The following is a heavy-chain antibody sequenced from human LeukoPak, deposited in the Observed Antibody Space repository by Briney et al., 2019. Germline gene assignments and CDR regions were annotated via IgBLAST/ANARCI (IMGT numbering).Heavy chain of an antibody. CDR2: IDWKNDII. Sequence: GRSLRLSCAASGFTFDDYAIFWLRQAPGKGLEWVSGIDWKNDIIGYADSVRGRFTISRDNAKNSLYLQMNSLSAEDTAFYYCAKGGYSRGWSYVDVWGQGTTVTVSS. CDR3: AKGGYSRGWSYVDV. J-gene: IGHJ6*02. CDR1: GFTFDDYA. V-gene: IGHV3-9*01. D-gene: IGHD6-19*01.